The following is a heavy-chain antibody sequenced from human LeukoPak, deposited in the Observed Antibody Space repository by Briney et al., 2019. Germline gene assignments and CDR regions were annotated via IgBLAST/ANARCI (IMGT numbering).Heavy chain of an antibody. CDR3: ARDPGYCSGGSCYSSYYFDY. J-gene: IGHJ4*02. Sequence: PGGSLRLSCAASGFTFSSYEMNWVRQAPGKGLEGVSYISSSGSTIYYADSVKGRFTISRDNAKNSLYLQMNSLRAADTAVYYCARDPGYCSGGSCYSSYYFDYWGQGTLVTVSS. V-gene: IGHV3-48*03. CDR2: ISSSGSTI. CDR1: GFTFSSYE. D-gene: IGHD2-15*01.